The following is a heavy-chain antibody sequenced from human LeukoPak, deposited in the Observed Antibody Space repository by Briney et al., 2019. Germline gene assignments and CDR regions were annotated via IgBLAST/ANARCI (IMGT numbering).Heavy chain of an antibody. CDR1: GFTFSNAW. Sequence: GGSLRLSCAASGFTFSNAWMNWVRQAPGKGLEWVSTIESDDSGSYYTNSVKGRFTISRDNSNNMLSLQMNSLRPEDTAVYYCAKDSWSKNGIYDAFDIWGQGTMVTVSS. CDR2: IESDDSGS. D-gene: IGHD2-21*01. CDR3: AKDSWSKNGIYDAFDI. V-gene: IGHV3-23*01. J-gene: IGHJ3*02.